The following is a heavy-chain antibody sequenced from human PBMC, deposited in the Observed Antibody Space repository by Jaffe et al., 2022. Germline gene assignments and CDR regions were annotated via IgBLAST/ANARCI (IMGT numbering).Heavy chain of an antibody. CDR3: ARGPRYFDWFGAFDM. D-gene: IGHD3-9*01. CDR1: GFTFPIHG. V-gene: IGHV3-30*02. CDR2: IRFDGSDI. J-gene: IGHJ3*02. Sequence: QVQVVESGGGVVHPGGSLRLSYKTSGFTFPIHGMHWVRQAPGKGLEWVAFIRFDGSDIKYADSVKDRFTISRDNSKNTLYLQMNSLRPEDTAVYYCARGPRYFDWFGAFDMWGQGITVTVSS.